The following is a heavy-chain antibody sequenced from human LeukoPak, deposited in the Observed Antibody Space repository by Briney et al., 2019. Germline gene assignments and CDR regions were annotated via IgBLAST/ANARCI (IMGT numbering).Heavy chain of an antibody. CDR1: GYTFTSYA. D-gene: IGHD3-22*01. CDR3: ARASSDDSSGYYSKAADY. Sequence: GASVKVSCKASGYTFTSYAISWVRQAPGQGLEWMGWISAYNGNTNYAQKLQGRVTMTTDTSTSTAYMELRSLRSDDTAVYYCARASSDDSSGYYSKAADYWGQGTLVTVSS. J-gene: IGHJ4*02. V-gene: IGHV1-18*01. CDR2: ISAYNGNT.